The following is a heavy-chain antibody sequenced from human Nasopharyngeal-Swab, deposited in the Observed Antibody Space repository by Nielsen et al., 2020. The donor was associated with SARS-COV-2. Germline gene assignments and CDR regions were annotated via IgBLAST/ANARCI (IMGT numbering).Heavy chain of an antibody. V-gene: IGHV4-31*11. D-gene: IGHD3-3*01. CDR1: GGSFSGYY. CDR3: ARGATIFGVVAYGMDV. CDR2: IYYSGST. Sequence: LRLSCAVYGGSFSGYYWSWIRQHPGKGLEWIGYIYYSGSTYYNPSLKSRVTISVDTSKNQFSLKLSSVTAADTAVYYCARGATIFGVVAYGMDVWGQGTTVTVSS. J-gene: IGHJ6*02.